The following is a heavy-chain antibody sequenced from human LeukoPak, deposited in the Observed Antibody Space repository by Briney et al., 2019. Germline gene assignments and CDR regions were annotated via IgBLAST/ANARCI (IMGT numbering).Heavy chain of an antibody. D-gene: IGHD2-2*01. V-gene: IGHV4-34*01. CDR1: GGSFSGYY. CDR3: ARLGYCSSTSCYGYYFDY. Sequence: KPSETLSLTCAVYGGSFSGYYWSWIRQPPGKGLEWIGGINHSGSTNYNPSLKSRVTISVDTSKNQFSLKLSSVTAADTAVYYCARLGYCSSTSCYGYYFDYWGQGTLVTVSS. J-gene: IGHJ4*02. CDR2: INHSGST.